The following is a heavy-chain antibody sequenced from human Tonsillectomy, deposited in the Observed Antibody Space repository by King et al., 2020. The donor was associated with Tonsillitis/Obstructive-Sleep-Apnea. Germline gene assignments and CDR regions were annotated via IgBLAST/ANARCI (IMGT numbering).Heavy chain of an antibody. CDR2: MNEDGSIK. D-gene: IGHD1-1*01. Sequence: MTWVRQAPGKGLEWVANMNEDGSIKYYVDSVSGRFSISRDNAKTSLYLQMNSLRAEDTALNYCARGKSNSGDYWGQGTLVTVAS. V-gene: IGHV3-7*03. J-gene: IGHJ4*02. CDR3: ARGKSNSGDY.